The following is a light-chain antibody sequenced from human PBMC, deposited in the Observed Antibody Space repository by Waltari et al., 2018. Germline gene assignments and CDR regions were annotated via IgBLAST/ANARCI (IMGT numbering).Light chain of an antibody. CDR2: AAS. V-gene: IGKV1-12*01. J-gene: IGKJ1*01. CDR1: QEINGW. Sequence: DIQMTQSPSSVSASVGDRVTITCRASQEINGWLTWYQQKPGKAPKLLIYAASTLQTGVPPRFSGGRSRTDFTLTLSGLQPEDFSTYFCQQGNTFPPTFGQGTKVDIK. CDR3: QQGNTFPPT.